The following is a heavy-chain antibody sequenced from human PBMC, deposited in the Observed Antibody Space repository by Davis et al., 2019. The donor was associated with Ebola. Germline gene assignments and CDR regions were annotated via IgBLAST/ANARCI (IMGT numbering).Heavy chain of an antibody. CDR3: ARVTGLLWFGELLYTDYYYYGMDV. CDR2: IYYSGST. V-gene: IGHV4-39*01. J-gene: IGHJ6*02. CDR1: GGSISSSSYS. D-gene: IGHD3-10*01. Sequence: SETLSLTCTVSGGSISSSSYSWGWIRQPPGKGLAWIGSIYYSGSTYYNPSLKSRVTRSVDTSKNQFSLKLSSVTAADTAVYYCARVTGLLWFGELLYTDYYYYGMDVWGQGTTVTVSS.